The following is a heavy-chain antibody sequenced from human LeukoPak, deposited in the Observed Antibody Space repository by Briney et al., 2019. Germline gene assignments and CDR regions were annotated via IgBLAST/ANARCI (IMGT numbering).Heavy chain of an antibody. CDR2: INPNSGGT. CDR3: ARELSDGDTVGGY. CDR1: GYSFTDKY. Sequence: GASVKVSCKASGYSFTDKYMHWVRQAPGQGLEWMGWINPNSGGTNYAQKFQGRVTMTRNTSISTAYMELSSLRSEDTAVYYCARELSDGDTVGGYWGQGTLVTVSS. D-gene: IGHD4-23*01. J-gene: IGHJ4*02. V-gene: IGHV1-2*02.